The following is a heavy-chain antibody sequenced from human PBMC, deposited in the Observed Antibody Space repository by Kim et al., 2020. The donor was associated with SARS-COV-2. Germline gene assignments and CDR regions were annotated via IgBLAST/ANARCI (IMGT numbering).Heavy chain of an antibody. J-gene: IGHJ4*02. CDR1: GFTLSDYY. CDR2: SRNKAKTYTT. D-gene: IGHD3-10*01. Sequence: GGSLRLSCAASGFTLSDYYMDWVRQAPGKGLEWVGRSRNKAKTYTTSYAASVKGRFTISRDDSKNSVYLQMNNLKTEDTAVYYCSRYGSGDYWGQGTLVT. CDR3: SRYGSGDY. V-gene: IGHV3-72*01.